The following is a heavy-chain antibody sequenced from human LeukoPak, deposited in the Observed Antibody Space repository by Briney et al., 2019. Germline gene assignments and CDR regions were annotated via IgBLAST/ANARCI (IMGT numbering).Heavy chain of an antibody. CDR1: GFTFSSYS. V-gene: IGHV3-30*04. J-gene: IGHJ4*02. Sequence: PGRSLRLSCAASGFTFSSYSIHWVRQAPGKGLEWVAVISYDGSNKYYADSVKGRFTISRDNSKNTLYLQMNSLRAEDTAVYYCARDLEGSVDYWGQGTLVTVSS. CDR2: ISYDGSNK. CDR3: ARDLEGSVDY. D-gene: IGHD3-3*01.